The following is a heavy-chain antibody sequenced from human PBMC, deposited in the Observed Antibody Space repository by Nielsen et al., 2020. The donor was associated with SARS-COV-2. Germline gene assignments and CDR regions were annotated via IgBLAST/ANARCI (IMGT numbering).Heavy chain of an antibody. D-gene: IGHD2-21*02. Sequence: WIRQPPGKGLEWVAVISYDGSNKYYADSVKGRFTISRDNSKNTLYLQMNSLRAEDTAVYYCARDVTYWGQGTLVTVSS. CDR3: ARDVTY. CDR2: ISYDGSNK. V-gene: IGHV3-30*04. J-gene: IGHJ4*02.